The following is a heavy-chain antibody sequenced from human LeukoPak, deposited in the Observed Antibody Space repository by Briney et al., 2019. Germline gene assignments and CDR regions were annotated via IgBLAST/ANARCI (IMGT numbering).Heavy chain of an antibody. CDR2: IYTSGST. CDR3: ARGDSGYDLANY. D-gene: IGHD5-12*01. Sequence: PSETLSLTCTVSGGSISSGSYYWSWIRQPAGKGLEWIGRIYTSGSTNYNPSLKSRVTISVDTSKNQFSLKLSSVTAADTAVYYCARGDSGYDLANYWGQGTLVTVSS. V-gene: IGHV4-61*02. J-gene: IGHJ4*02. CDR1: GGSISSGSYY.